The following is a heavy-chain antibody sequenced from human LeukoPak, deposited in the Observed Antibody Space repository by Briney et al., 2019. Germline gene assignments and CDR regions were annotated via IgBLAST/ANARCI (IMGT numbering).Heavy chain of an antibody. CDR1: GYSITSGYY. D-gene: IGHD2-2*01. Sequence: SETLSLTCTVSGYSITSGYYWGWIRQPPGKGLEWIGSIYYSGSTYYNPSLKSRVTISVDTSKNQFSLKLSSVTAADTAVYYCARPKCSSTSCYDYYMDVWGKGTTVTISS. J-gene: IGHJ6*03. V-gene: IGHV4-38-2*02. CDR2: IYYSGST. CDR3: ARPKCSSTSCYDYYMDV.